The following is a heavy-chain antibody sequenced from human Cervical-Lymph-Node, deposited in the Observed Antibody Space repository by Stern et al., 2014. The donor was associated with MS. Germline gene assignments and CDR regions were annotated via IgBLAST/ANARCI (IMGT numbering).Heavy chain of an antibody. V-gene: IGHV1-8*01. Sequence: VQLVESVAEVKKPGASVKVSCKASGYTFTSYDINWVRQATGQGLEWMGWMNPNSGNTGYAQKFQGRVTMTRNTSISTAYMELSSLRSEDTAVYYCARGSGGATPGPAYNWFDPWGQGTLVTVSS. CDR1: GYTFTSYD. J-gene: IGHJ5*02. CDR3: ARGSGGATPGPAYNWFDP. D-gene: IGHD1-26*01. CDR2: MNPNSGNT.